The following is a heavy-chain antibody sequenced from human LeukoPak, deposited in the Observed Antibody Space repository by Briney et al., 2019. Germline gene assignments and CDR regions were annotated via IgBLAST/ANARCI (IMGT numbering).Heavy chain of an antibody. Sequence: SETLSLTCAVYGGSFSGYYWSWIRQPPGKGLEWIGEINHSGSTNYNPSLKSRVTMSVDTSKNQFSLKLSSVTAADTAVYYCAKSSEGGAAAGMRYYDSSGYYDGSYYFDYWVQGTLVTVSS. CDR1: GGSFSGYY. D-gene: IGHD3-22*01. V-gene: IGHV4-34*01. CDR2: INHSGST. J-gene: IGHJ4*02. CDR3: AKSSEGGAAAGMRYYDSSGYYDGSYYFDY.